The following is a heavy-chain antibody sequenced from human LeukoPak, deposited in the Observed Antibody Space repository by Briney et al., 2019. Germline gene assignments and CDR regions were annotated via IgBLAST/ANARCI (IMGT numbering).Heavy chain of an antibody. D-gene: IGHD5-18*01. CDR2: INEDGTSA. J-gene: IGHJ4*02. CDR1: GFGFSVYW. CDR3: ARVPTNSYGFGQ. Sequence: QPGGSLRLSCAASGFGFSVYWMHWVRQAPGKGLVWVAHINEDGTSASHAGSVKGRFTISRDNAKNTLYLQMNSLTVEDTAVYYCARVPTNSYGFGQWGQGSLVTVSS. V-gene: IGHV3-74*01.